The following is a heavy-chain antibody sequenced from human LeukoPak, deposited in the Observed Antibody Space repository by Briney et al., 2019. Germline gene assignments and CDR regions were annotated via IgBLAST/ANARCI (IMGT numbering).Heavy chain of an antibody. CDR1: GYTFKRFG. D-gene: IGHD2-21*02. CDR2: INGDNGDT. J-gene: IGHJ5*02. V-gene: IGHV1-18*01. CDR3: GSGGDANLFDP. Sequence: ASVKVSCKASGYTFKRFGMFWVRQAPGQGLEWMGWINGDNGDTNYAQTFQGRVTMTTDTSTSIAYMELRSLTSDDTGVYYCGSGGDANLFDPWGQGTLVIVSS.